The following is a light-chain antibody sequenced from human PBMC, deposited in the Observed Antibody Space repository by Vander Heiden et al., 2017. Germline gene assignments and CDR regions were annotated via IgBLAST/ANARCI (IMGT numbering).Light chain of an antibody. CDR3: QQLNSYPHT. Sequence: IQLTQSPSSLSASVCDRVTITCRASQGISSYLAWYQQKPGKAPKLLIYAASTLQSGVPSRFSGSGSGTDFTLTISSLQPEDFATYYCQQLNSYPHTFGQGTKLEIK. J-gene: IGKJ2*01. V-gene: IGKV1-9*01. CDR1: QGISSY. CDR2: AAS.